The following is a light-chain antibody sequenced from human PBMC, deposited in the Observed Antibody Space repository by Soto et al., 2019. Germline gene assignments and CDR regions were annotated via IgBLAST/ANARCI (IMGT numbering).Light chain of an antibody. CDR3: QQSYSTPQT. CDR1: QSISSY. CDR2: AAS. J-gene: IGKJ1*01. V-gene: IGKV1-39*01. Sequence: IRMTQSPASLSASVGDRVTIPCRASQSISSYLNWYQQKPGKAPKLLIYAASSLQSGVPSRFSGSGSGTDFTLTISSLQPEDFATYYCQQSYSTPQTVGQGTKVDIK.